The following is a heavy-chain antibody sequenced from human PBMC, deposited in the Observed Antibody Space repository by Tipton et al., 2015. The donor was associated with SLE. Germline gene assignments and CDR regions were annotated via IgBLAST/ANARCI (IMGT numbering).Heavy chain of an antibody. CDR1: GCSISSYY. J-gene: IGHJ3*02. V-gene: IGHV4-4*07. CDR3: ARHPKIAAPGTSAFDI. Sequence: TLSLTCTVSGCSISSYYWSWIRQPAGKGLEWIGRIYTSGSTNYNPSLKSRVTMSVDTSKNQFSLKLSSVTAADTAVYYCARHPKIAAPGTSAFDIWGQGTMVTVSS. CDR2: IYTSGST. D-gene: IGHD6-13*01.